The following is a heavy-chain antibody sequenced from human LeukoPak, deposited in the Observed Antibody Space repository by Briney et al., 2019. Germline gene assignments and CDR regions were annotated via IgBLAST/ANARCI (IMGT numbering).Heavy chain of an antibody. CDR1: GYTFTSYG. CDR3: ARDFLPTWYSSGWHFDY. J-gene: IGHJ4*02. Sequence: ASVKVSCKASGYTFTSYGISWVRQAPGQGLEWMGWISAYNGNTNYAQKLQGRVTMTTDTSTSTAYMELRSLRSDDTAVYYCARDFLPTWYSSGWHFDYWGQGTLVTVSS. D-gene: IGHD6-19*01. CDR2: ISAYNGNT. V-gene: IGHV1-18*01.